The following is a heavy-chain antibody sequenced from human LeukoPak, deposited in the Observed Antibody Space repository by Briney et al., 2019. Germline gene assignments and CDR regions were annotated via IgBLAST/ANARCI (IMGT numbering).Heavy chain of an antibody. CDR3: ARTRDGPFAY. CDR2: ISNSGSSI. V-gene: IGHV3-48*03. Sequence: PGGSLRLSCAASGFTFSSYEMNWVRQAPGKGLEWLPHISNSGSSIQYADSVKGRFTISRDNAKNSLYLQMNSLRVEDTAVYYCARTRDGPFAYWGQGTLVTVSS. CDR1: GFTFSSYE. D-gene: IGHD5-24*01. J-gene: IGHJ4*02.